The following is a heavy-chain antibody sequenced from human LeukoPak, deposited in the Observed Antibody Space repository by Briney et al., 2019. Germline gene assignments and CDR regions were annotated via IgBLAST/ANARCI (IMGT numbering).Heavy chain of an antibody. V-gene: IGHV4-39*01. CDR3: ARHYCSGGPCYLDY. J-gene: IGHJ4*02. CDR1: GGSISSSSYY. D-gene: IGHD2-15*01. CDR2: IYYSGST. Sequence: SETLSLTCTVSGGSISSSSYYWGWIRQPPGKGLEWIGSIYYSGSTYYNPSLKSRVIISVDTSKNQFSLKLSSVTAADTAVYYCARHYCSGGPCYLDYWGQGTLVTVSS.